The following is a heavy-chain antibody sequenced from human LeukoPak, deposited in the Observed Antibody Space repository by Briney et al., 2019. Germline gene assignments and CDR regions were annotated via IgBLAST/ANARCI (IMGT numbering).Heavy chain of an antibody. J-gene: IGHJ5*02. D-gene: IGHD3-10*01. CDR1: GYTLTELS. CDR2: FDPEDGET. Sequence: GASVKVSCKVSGYTLTELSMHWVRQAPGKGLEWMGGFDPEDGETIYAQKFQGRVTMTEDTSTDTAYMELSSLRSEDTAVYYCATERNGVRGGKHPSNWFDPWGQGTLVTVSS. V-gene: IGHV1-24*01. CDR3: ATERNGVRGGKHPSNWFDP.